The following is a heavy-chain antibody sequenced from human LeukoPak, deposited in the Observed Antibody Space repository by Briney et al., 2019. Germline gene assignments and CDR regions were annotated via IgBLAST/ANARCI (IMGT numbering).Heavy chain of an antibody. CDR3: ARLDSGDYFFDH. CDR2: VFYSGTT. Sequence: SETLSLTCTVSGGSISSGSYYWGWIRQPPGKGLEWLGTVFYSGTTYYNPSLKSRVTISVDTSKNQFSLGLRSVTAADTAVYYCARLDSGDYFFDHWGQGTLVTVSS. V-gene: IGHV4-39*01. J-gene: IGHJ4*02. CDR1: GGSISSGSYY. D-gene: IGHD4-17*01.